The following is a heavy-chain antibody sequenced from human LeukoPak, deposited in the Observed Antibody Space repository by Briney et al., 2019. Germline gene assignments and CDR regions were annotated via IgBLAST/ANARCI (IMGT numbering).Heavy chain of an antibody. J-gene: IGHJ4*02. CDR2: SFYGGST. V-gene: IGHV4-59*01. CDR1: GGSISGSY. Sequence: SETLSLTCTVSGGSISGSYWTWIRQPPGKALEWIGHSFYGGSTNYNPSLKSRLTISVDISKNQFSLKVISVTAADTAVYYCARGNYYGSGRFDYWGRGTLVTVSS. D-gene: IGHD3-10*01. CDR3: ARGNYYGSGRFDY.